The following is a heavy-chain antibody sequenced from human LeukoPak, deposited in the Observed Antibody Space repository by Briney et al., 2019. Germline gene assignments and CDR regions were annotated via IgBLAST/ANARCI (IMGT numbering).Heavy chain of an antibody. CDR3: ARDQRVVAAAGTNSLY. CDR2: INPNSGGT. V-gene: IGHV1-2*02. D-gene: IGHD6-13*01. Sequence: GASVKVSCKASGYTFTGYYMHWVRQAPGQGLEWMGWINPNSGGTNYAQKFQGRVTMTRDTSISTAYMELSRLRSDDTAVYYCARDQRVVAAAGTNSLYWGQGTLVTVSS. CDR1: GYTFTGYY. J-gene: IGHJ4*02.